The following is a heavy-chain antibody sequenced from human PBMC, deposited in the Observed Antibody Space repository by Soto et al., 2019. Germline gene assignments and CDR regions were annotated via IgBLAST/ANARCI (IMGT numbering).Heavy chain of an antibody. V-gene: IGHV4-59*01. D-gene: IGHD6-19*01. CDR2: IYYSGGT. CDR3: AGYTSGWYFDY. CDR1: GGSISSYY. J-gene: IGHJ4*02. Sequence: QVQLQESGPGLVKPSETLSLTCTVSGGSISSYYWSWIRQPPGKGLEWIGYIYYSGGTNYNPSLKSRVPISVDTSKNQGSLKLSSVTAADTAVYYCAGYTSGWYFDYWGQGTLVTVSS.